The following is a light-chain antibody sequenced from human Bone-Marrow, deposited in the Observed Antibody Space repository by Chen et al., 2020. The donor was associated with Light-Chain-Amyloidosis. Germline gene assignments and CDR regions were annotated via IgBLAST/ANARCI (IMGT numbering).Light chain of an antibody. CDR2: RNN. J-gene: IGLJ3*02. CDR3: AAWDDSLSGWV. Sequence: QSALTQPPSASGTPGQRVTIACSGSSSNIGSNYVYWYQQRPGTAPKLLIYRNNQRPSGVPDRFSGSKSGTSASLAISGLRSEDEADYYCAAWDDSLSGWVFGGGTKLTVL. CDR1: SSNIGSNY. V-gene: IGLV1-47*01.